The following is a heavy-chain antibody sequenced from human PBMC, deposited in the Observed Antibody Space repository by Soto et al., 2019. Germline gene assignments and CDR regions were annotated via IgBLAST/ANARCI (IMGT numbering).Heavy chain of an antibody. Sequence: PSETLSLTCTVSGGSISSGGYYWSWIRQHPGKGLEWIGYIYYSGSTYYNPSLKSRVTISVDTSKNQFSLKLSSVTAADTAVYYCARVMYWTNYYYGMDVWGQGTTVTVSS. D-gene: IGHD2-15*01. CDR3: ARVMYWTNYYYGMDV. CDR1: GGSISSGGYY. CDR2: IYYSGST. V-gene: IGHV4-31*03. J-gene: IGHJ6*02.